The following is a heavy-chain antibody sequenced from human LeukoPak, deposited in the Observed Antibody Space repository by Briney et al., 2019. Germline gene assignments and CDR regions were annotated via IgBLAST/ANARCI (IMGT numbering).Heavy chain of an antibody. D-gene: IGHD1-26*01. Sequence: PSETLSLTCTVSGGSISSSNYYWSWIRQPPGKGLEWIGEINHSGSTNYNPSLKSRVTISVDTSKNQFSLKLSSVTAADTAVYYCAGRSGSDGVDAFDIWGQGTMVTVSS. CDR1: GGSISSSNYY. CDR3: AGRSGSDGVDAFDI. V-gene: IGHV4-39*07. CDR2: INHSGST. J-gene: IGHJ3*02.